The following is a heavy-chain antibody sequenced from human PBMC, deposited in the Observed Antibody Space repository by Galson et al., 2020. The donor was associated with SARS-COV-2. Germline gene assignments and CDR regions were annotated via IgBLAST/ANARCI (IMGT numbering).Heavy chain of an antibody. CDR3: VRAHGTWYGHYFDF. V-gene: IGHV1-8*02. Sequence: ASVKVSCKTSGYRFTSYEINWVRQATGQGLEWVARFNPDSGSAGYAQNFQGRITVTRNTSISAIYMDLSSLRSDDTAVYYCVRAHGTWYGHYFDFWGQGTPVTVSS. D-gene: IGHD6-13*01. CDR1: GYRFTSYE. CDR2: FNPDSGSA. J-gene: IGHJ4*03.